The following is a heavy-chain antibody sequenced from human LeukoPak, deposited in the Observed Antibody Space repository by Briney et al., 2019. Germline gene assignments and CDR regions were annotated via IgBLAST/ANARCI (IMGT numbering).Heavy chain of an antibody. J-gene: IGHJ4*02. CDR2: INPNSGGT. Sequence: GASVKVSCKASGYTFTGYYMHWVRQAPGQGLEWMGWINPNSGGTNYAQKFQGRVTMTRDTSISTAYMELSRLRSDDTAVYYCARAFTSLEWLAHQDHYFDYWGQGTLVTVPS. V-gene: IGHV1-2*02. CDR3: ARAFTSLEWLAHQDHYFDY. D-gene: IGHD6-19*01. CDR1: GYTFTGYY.